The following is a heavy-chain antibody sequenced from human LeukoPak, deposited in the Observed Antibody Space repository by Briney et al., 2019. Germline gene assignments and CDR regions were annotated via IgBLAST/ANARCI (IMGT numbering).Heavy chain of an antibody. Sequence: KAGESLKISCKGSGYSFTSYWIGWVRQMPGKGLEWMGIIYSGDSDTRYTPSFPGEVTNSADKSISTAYLPWGSLKDSDTAMYDCARAHVDTAIGCDYWGQGTLVTVSS. J-gene: IGHJ4*02. D-gene: IGHD5-18*01. CDR3: ARAHVDTAIGCDY. V-gene: IGHV5-51*01. CDR2: IYSGDSDT. CDR1: GYSFTSYW.